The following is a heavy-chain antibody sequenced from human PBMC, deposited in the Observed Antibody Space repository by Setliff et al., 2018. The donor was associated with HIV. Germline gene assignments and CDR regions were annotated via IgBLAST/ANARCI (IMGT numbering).Heavy chain of an antibody. CDR1: GGSISSYY. V-gene: IGHV4-4*07. Sequence: PSETLSLTCTVSGGSISSYYWSWIRQPAGKGLEWIGHIYISGSTNYNPSLKSRVTISVDTSKTQFSLKLSSVTAADTAVYYCARVSSTYWYSIFRNYYYHMDVWGKGTTVTVSS. D-gene: IGHD2-8*02. CDR2: IYISGST. J-gene: IGHJ6*03. CDR3: ARVSSTYWYSIFRNYYYHMDV.